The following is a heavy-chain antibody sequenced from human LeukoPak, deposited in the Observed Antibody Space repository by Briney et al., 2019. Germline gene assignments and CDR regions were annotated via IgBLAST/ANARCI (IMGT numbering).Heavy chain of an antibody. Sequence: SETLSLTCTVSGGSISSYYWSWIRQPPGKGLEWIGYIDYSGSTNYNPSLKSRVTISVDTSKNQFSLKLSSVTATDTAVYYCARGGAYYDFWSGYGWFDPWGQGTLVTVSS. J-gene: IGHJ5*02. D-gene: IGHD3-3*01. CDR2: IDYSGST. CDR1: GGSISSYY. CDR3: ARGGAYYDFWSGYGWFDP. V-gene: IGHV4-59*01.